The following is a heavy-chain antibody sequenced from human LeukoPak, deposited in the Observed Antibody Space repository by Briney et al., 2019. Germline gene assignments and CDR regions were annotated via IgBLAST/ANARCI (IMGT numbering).Heavy chain of an antibody. J-gene: IGHJ6*03. CDR3: ARILQGYQLLGVGYYYYYMDV. D-gene: IGHD2-2*01. Sequence: PGGSLRLSCAASAFTFSVYYMTWIRQAPGKGLEWVSYISSGGSTIYYADSVKGRFTISRDNAKNSLYLQMNSLRAEDTAVYYCARILQGYQLLGVGYYYYYMDVWGKGTTVTVSS. CDR2: ISSGGSTI. V-gene: IGHV3-11*04. CDR1: AFTFSVYY.